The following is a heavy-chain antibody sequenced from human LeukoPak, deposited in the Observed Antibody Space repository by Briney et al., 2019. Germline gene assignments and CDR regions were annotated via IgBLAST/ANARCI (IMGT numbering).Heavy chain of an antibody. Sequence: PSETLSLTCTVSGGSISSYYWSWIRQPPGKGLEWIGYIYYSGSTNYNPSLKSRVTISVDTSKNQFSLKLSSVTAADTAVYYCARRPTAYYYYYYMDVWGKGTTVTVSS. D-gene: IGHD4-17*01. CDR3: ARRPTAYYYYYYMDV. V-gene: IGHV4-59*01. J-gene: IGHJ6*03. CDR1: GGSISSYY. CDR2: IYYSGST.